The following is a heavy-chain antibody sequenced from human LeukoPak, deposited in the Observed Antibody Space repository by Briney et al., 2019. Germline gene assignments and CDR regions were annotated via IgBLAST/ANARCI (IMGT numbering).Heavy chain of an antibody. V-gene: IGHV1-69*04. J-gene: IGHJ4*02. CDR2: IIPILGIA. Sequence: SVKVSCKASGGTFSSYAISWVRQAPGQGLEWMGRIIPILGIANYAQKFQGRVTITAGKSTSTAYMELSSLRSEDTAVYYCARDDSGYDSYWGQGTLVTVSS. D-gene: IGHD5-12*01. CDR1: GGTFSSYA. CDR3: ARDDSGYDSY.